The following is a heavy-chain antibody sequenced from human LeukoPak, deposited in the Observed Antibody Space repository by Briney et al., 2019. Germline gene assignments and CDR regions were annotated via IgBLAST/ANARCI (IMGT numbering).Heavy chain of an antibody. CDR2: IYYSGST. J-gene: IGHJ3*02. CDR3: ARGQIPEANTGAFDI. V-gene: IGHV4-59*01. Sequence: PSETLSLTCTVSGGSISSYYWSWIRQPPGKGLEWIGYIYYSGSTNYNPSLKSRVTISVDTSRSQFSLKLTSVTAADTAVYYCARGQIPEANTGAFDIWGQGTMVTVSS. CDR1: GGSISSYY. D-gene: IGHD1-26*01.